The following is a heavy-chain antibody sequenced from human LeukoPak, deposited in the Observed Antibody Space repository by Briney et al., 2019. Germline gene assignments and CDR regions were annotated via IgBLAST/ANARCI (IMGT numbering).Heavy chain of an antibody. D-gene: IGHD1-7*01. Sequence: GGSLRLSCAASGFTFSSHSMNWVRQTPEKGLEWVSYINSSSTTIYYADSVKGRFTISRDNAKNSLCLQMNSLRAEDTAVYYCARDPGALNWNYDYFDYWGQGTLVTVSS. CDR2: INSSSTTI. CDR3: ARDPGALNWNYDYFDY. CDR1: GFTFSSHS. V-gene: IGHV3-48*04. J-gene: IGHJ4*02.